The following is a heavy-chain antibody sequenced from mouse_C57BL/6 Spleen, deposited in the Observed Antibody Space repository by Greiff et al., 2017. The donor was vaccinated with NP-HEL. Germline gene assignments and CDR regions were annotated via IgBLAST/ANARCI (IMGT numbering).Heavy chain of an antibody. J-gene: IGHJ3*01. V-gene: IGHV3-6*01. CDR3: ARDGNLWFAY. D-gene: IGHD2-1*01. Sequence: DVQLQESGPGLVKPSQSLSLTCSVTGYSITSGYYWNWIRQFPGNKLEWMGYISYDGSNNYNPSLKNRISITRDTSKNQFFLKLNSVTTEDTATYYCARDGNLWFAYWGQGTLVTVSA. CDR1: GYSITSGYY. CDR2: ISYDGSN.